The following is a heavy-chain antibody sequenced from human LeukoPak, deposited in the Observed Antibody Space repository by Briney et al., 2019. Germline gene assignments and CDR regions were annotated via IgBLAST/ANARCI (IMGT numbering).Heavy chain of an antibody. CDR2: IYHTGNT. J-gene: IGHJ6*03. CDR3: ARYANGSDLHYYHMDV. CDR1: GGSITSANW. Sequence: SETLSLTCAVSGGSITSANWWSWVRQSPGKGLEWIGEIYHTGNTNYSPSLNSRVSISLDTSKNQFSLRLTSVTAADTAVYFCARYANGSDLHYYHMDVWGKGTTVTVSS. D-gene: IGHD6-25*01. V-gene: IGHV4-4*02.